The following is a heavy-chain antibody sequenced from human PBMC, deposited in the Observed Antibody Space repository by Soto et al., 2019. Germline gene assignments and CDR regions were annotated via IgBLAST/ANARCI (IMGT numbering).Heavy chain of an antibody. CDR1: GFTFSSYW. CDR2: IKQDGSEK. Sequence: EVQLVESGGGLVQPGGSLRLSCAASGFTFSSYWMSWVRQAPGKGLEWVANIKQDGSEKYYVDSVKGRFTISRDNAKNSLYLQMNCLRAEDTAVYYCARFARYFDWLPADGGMDVWGQGTTVTVSS. J-gene: IGHJ6*02. CDR3: ARFARYFDWLPADGGMDV. D-gene: IGHD3-9*01. V-gene: IGHV3-7*01.